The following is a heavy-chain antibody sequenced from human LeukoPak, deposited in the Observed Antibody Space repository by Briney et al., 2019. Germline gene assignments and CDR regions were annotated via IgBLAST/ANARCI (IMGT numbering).Heavy chain of an antibody. CDR1: GFSLSTSGVG. D-gene: IGHD5-18*01. Sequence: SGPTLVNPTQTLTLTCTFSGFSLSTSGVGVGWIRQPPGKALEWLALIYWDDDKRYSPSLKSRLTITKDTSKNQVVLTMTNMDPVDTATYYCAHRRLKQLWLPGDWFDPWGQGTLVTVSS. J-gene: IGHJ5*02. V-gene: IGHV2-5*02. CDR3: AHRRLKQLWLPGDWFDP. CDR2: IYWDDDK.